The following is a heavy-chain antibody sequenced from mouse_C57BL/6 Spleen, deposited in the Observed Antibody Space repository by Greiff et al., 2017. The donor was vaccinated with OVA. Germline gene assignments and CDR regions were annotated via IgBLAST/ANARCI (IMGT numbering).Heavy chain of an antibody. CDR2: IRLKSDNYAT. J-gene: IGHJ4*01. CDR1: GFTFSNYW. D-gene: IGHD2-3*01. Sequence: EVKLEESGGGLVQPGGSMKLSCVASGFTFSNYWMNWVRQSPEKGLEWVAQIRLKSDNYATHYAESGKGRFTISRDDSKSSVYLQMNNLRAEDTGIYYCADDGYYAMDYWGQGTSVTVSS. CDR3: ADDGYYAMDY. V-gene: IGHV6-3*01.